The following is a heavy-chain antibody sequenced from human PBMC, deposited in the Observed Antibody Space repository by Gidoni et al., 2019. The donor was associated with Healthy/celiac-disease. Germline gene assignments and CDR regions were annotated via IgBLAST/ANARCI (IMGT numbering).Heavy chain of an antibody. D-gene: IGHD2-15*01. CDR3: ARTHCSGGSCYSRGAFDI. V-gene: IGHV5-51*01. CDR2: IYPGYSDT. J-gene: IGHJ3*02. Sequence: EVQLVQSGAEVKKPGESLKISCKGSGYSFTSYWIGCVRQMPGKGLEWMGIIYPGYSDTRYSPSFQGQVTISADKSISTAYLQWSSLKASDTAMYYCARTHCSGGSCYSRGAFDIWGQGTMVTVSS. CDR1: GYSFTSYW.